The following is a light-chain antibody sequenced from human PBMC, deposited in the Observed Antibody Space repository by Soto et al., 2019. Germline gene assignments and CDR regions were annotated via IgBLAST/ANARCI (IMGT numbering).Light chain of an antibody. CDR1: QSVSSN. V-gene: IGKV3-11*02. Sequence: CCRASQSVSSNLAWYQQKPGQAPRLLIYDASNRATGIPARFSGSGCGRHMTFVFSRVVPEDLAVYYCRDPGRLPRELGQGTKVDIK. CDR2: DAS. CDR3: RDPGRLPRE. J-gene: IGKJ1*01.